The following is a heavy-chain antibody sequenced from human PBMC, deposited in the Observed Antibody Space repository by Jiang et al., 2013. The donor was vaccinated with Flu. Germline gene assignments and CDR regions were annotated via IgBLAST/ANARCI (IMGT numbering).Heavy chain of an antibody. Sequence: VQLVESGGGVVQPGRSLRLSCAASGFTFSSYAMHWVRQAPGKGLEWVAVISYDGSNKYYADSVKGRFTISRDNSKNTLYLQMNSLRAEDTAVYYCARGGVYSSSWQYYFD. J-gene: IGHJ4*01. CDR3: ARGGVYSSSWQYYFD. CDR2: ISYDGSNK. V-gene: IGHV3-30-3*01. D-gene: IGHD6-13*01. CDR1: GFTFSSYA.